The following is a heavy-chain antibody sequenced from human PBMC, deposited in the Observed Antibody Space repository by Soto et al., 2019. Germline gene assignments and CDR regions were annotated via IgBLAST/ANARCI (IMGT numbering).Heavy chain of an antibody. CDR2: IYYSGST. Sequence: QVQLQESGPGLVKPSQTLSLTCPVSGGSISSGGYYWSWIRQHPGKGLEWIGYIYYSGSTYYNPSLKSRVTISVDTSKNQFSLKLSSVTAADTAVYYCARGPCSGGSCYVDYWGQGTLVTVSS. J-gene: IGHJ4*02. CDR1: GGSISSGGYY. V-gene: IGHV4-31*03. D-gene: IGHD2-15*01. CDR3: ARGPCSGGSCYVDY.